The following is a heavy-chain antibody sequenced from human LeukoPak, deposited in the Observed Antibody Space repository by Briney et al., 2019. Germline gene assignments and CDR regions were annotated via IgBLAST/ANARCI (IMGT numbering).Heavy chain of an antibody. CDR2: ISGSGGST. J-gene: IGHJ4*02. D-gene: IGHD3-9*01. V-gene: IGHV3-23*01. Sequence: PGGSLRLSCAASGFTFSSYAMSWVRQAPGKGLEWVSAISGSGGSTYYADSVKGRFTISRDNSKNTLYMQMNSLRAEDTAVYYCAKVPSLDILTGYYADYWGQGTLVTVSS. CDR3: AKVPSLDILTGYYADY. CDR1: GFTFSSYA.